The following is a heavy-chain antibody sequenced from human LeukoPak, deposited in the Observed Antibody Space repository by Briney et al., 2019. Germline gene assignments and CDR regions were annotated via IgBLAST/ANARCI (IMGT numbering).Heavy chain of an antibody. J-gene: IGHJ4*01. V-gene: IGHV3-7*01. Sequence: PGGSLRLSCAVSGFTFSDFWMNWVRQAPGKGLEWVASIRQDGSEKTYVDSVKGRFTISRDNTKNSLFLQMNSLRAEDTAVYYCTTDGTAPGLYFDLWGQGTLVTVSS. CDR3: TTDGTAPGLYFDL. D-gene: IGHD6-13*01. CDR2: IRQDGSEK. CDR1: GFTFSDFW.